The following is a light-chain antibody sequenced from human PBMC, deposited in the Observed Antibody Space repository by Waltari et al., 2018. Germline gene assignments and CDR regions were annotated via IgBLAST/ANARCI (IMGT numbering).Light chain of an antibody. CDR3: QDLNDFPFT. Sequence: RVTITCRASQGISSYLAWYQQKPGQVPKLLIYATSTLQTGVPSRFSGSGSGTDFTLTISSLQPEDFATYYCQDLNDFPFTFGQGTKLEI. CDR1: QGISSY. V-gene: IGKV1-9*01. CDR2: ATS. J-gene: IGKJ2*01.